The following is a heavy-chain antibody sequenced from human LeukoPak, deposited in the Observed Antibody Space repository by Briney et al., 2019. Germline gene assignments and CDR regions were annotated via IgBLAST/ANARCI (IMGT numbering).Heavy chain of an antibody. Sequence: GGSLRLSCAASGFTFSSYWMHWVRQAPGKGLEWVAIISYDGSNKYYADSVKGRFTISRDNSKNTLYLQMNSLRAEDTAVYYCARDTHYDILTGYSYFDYWGQGTLVTVSS. V-gene: IGHV3-30-3*01. CDR1: GFTFSSYW. CDR3: ARDTHYDILTGYSYFDY. D-gene: IGHD3-9*01. CDR2: ISYDGSNK. J-gene: IGHJ4*02.